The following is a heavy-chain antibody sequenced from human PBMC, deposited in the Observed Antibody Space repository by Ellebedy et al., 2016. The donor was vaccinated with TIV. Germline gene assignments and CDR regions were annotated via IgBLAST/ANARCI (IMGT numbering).Heavy chain of an antibody. CDR2: IYYSGST. J-gene: IGHJ4*02. V-gene: IGHV4-39*01. CDR1: GGSISSSSYY. Sequence: SETLSLXXTVSGGSISSSSYYWGWIRQPPGKGLEWFGSIYYSGSTYYNPSLKSRVTISVDTSKNQFSLKLSSVTAADTAVYYCARIVGATDYWGQGTLVTVSS. CDR3: ARIVGATDY. D-gene: IGHD1-26*01.